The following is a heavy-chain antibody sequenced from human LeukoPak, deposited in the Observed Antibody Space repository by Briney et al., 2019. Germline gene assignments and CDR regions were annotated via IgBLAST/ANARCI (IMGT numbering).Heavy chain of an antibody. CDR3: ARAPTDYPFGY. V-gene: IGHV3-23*01. D-gene: IGHD3-10*01. J-gene: IGHJ4*02. Sequence: GGSLRLSCAASGFSFSNYAMSWVRQAPGKGLERVSSISDSGGSTYYADAVKGRFTISRDNSDNTLYLQMNGLRVEDTAVYYCARAPTDYPFGYWGQGTLVFVTS. CDR2: ISDSGGST. CDR1: GFSFSNYA.